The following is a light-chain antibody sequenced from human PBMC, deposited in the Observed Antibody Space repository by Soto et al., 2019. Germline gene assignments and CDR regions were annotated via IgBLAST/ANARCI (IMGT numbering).Light chain of an antibody. Sequence: DIQMTQSPSAMSASVGDRVTVTCRASQGISNYLAWFQQKPGKAPNLLIYAASSLQSGVPSRFSGGFSGTEFTLTISSLQPEDFATYYCQQLYRYPITFGQGTRLEIK. CDR3: QQLYRYPIT. CDR2: AAS. CDR1: QGISNY. V-gene: IGKV1-17*03. J-gene: IGKJ5*01.